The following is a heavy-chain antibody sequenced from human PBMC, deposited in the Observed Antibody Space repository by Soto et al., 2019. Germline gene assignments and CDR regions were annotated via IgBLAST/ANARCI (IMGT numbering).Heavy chain of an antibody. CDR3: AREVVYYFDY. CDR2: IYYSGST. J-gene: IGHJ4*02. Sequence: SETLSLTCTVSGGSISSGGYYWSCIRQHPGKGLEWIGYIYYSGSTYYNPSLKSRVTISVDTSKNQFSLKLSSVTAADTAVYYCAREVVYYFDYWGQGTLVTVSS. V-gene: IGHV4-31*03. D-gene: IGHD2-15*01. CDR1: GGSISSGGYY.